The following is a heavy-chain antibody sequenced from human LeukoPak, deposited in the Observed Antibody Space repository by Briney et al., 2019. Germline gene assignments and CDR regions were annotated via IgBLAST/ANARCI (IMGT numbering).Heavy chain of an antibody. CDR1: GFIFGGYA. V-gene: IGHV3-30-3*01. Sequence: GGSLRLSCAASGFIFGGYAMHWVGQAPGKGLRWLAVISYDGGKTYYADSVEGRFTISRDNSKSTVYLEINSLRSEDTAISYCARGFNDFWSGSQLEYWGQGTLVTVSS. CDR3: ARGFNDFWSGSQLEY. D-gene: IGHD3-3*01. J-gene: IGHJ4*02. CDR2: ISYDGGKT.